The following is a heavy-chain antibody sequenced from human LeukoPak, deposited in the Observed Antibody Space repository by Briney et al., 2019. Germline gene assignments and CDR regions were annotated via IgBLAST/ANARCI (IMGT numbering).Heavy chain of an antibody. CDR2: ISGSGGST. J-gene: IGHJ4*02. CDR1: GFTFSSYG. D-gene: IGHD5-18*01. V-gene: IGHV3-23*01. Sequence: GGTLRLSCAASGFTFSSYGMSWVRQAPGKGLEWVSAISGSGGSTYYADSVKGRFTISRDNSKNTLYLQMNSLRAEDTAVYYCAKTRYSYGYDRGLFFDYWGQGTLVTVSS. CDR3: AKTRYSYGYDRGLFFDY.